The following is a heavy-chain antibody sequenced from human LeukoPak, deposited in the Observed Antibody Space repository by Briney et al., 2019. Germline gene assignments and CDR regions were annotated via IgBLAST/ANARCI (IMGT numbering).Heavy chain of an antibody. CDR2: IYYSGST. D-gene: IGHD6-13*01. CDR1: GGSISSYY. Sequence: NPSETLSLTCTVSGGSISSYYWSWIRQPPGKGLEWIGYIYYSGSTNYNPSLKSRVTISVDTSKNQFSLKLSSVTAADTAVYYCAKEEEGSSWYFDYWGQGTLVTVSS. CDR3: AKEEEGSSWYFDY. V-gene: IGHV4-59*01. J-gene: IGHJ4*02.